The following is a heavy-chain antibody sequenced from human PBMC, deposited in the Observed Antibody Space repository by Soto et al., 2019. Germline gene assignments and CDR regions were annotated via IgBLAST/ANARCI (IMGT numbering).Heavy chain of an antibody. D-gene: IGHD1-7*01. CDR1: GGSFTSNNW. CDR2: IYRTGST. CDR3: ASRDPGTSVDY. V-gene: IGHV4-4*02. Sequence: ASETLSLTXAVSGGSFTSNNWWTWVRQPPGQGLEWIGEIYRTGSTNYNPSLKSRVTISLDKSENQFSLKATSLTAADTAVYYCASRDPGTSVDYWGQGTLVTVSS. J-gene: IGHJ4*02.